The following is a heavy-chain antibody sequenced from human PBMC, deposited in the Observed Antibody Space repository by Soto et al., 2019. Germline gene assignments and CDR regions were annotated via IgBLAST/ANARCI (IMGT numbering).Heavy chain of an antibody. D-gene: IGHD6-13*01. CDR2: IYSGGST. V-gene: IGHV3-53*01. CDR1: GVTVSSNY. CDR3: ARDLFSPAAGLYGMEV. Sequence: GGALGLSCSASGVTVSSNYMSWVRQAPGKGLEWVSVIYSGGSTYYADSVKGRFTISRDNSKNTLYLQMNSLRAEDTAVYYCARDLFSPAAGLYGMEVWGQGTTVTFSS. J-gene: IGHJ6*02.